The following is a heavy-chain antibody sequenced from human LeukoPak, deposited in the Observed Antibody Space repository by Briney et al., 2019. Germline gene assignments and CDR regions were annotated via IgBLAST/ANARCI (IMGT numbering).Heavy chain of an antibody. Sequence: GGSLRLSCAASGFTFSSYSMNWVRQAPGKGLEWVSSISSSSSYIYYADSVKGRFTISRDNAKNSLYLQMNSLRAEDTAVYYCAKDGGIYPAWYFDYWGQGTLVTVSS. J-gene: IGHJ4*02. D-gene: IGHD1-26*01. CDR1: GFTFSSYS. V-gene: IGHV3-21*01. CDR2: ISSSSSYI. CDR3: AKDGGIYPAWYFDY.